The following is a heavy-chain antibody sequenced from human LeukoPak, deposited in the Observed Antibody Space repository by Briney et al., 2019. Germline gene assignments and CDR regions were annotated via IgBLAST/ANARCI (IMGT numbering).Heavy chain of an antibody. V-gene: IGHV3-23*01. CDR2: VTGPGDTT. CDR3: AKGAEIDL. Sequence: GGSLRLSCATSGFTFTNYAMNWVRQAPGKELEWVSAVTGPGDTTYYADSVKGRFFMSREDSKTTVYLQMNSLRAEDTAIYYCAKGAEIDLWGQGTLVTVSS. CDR1: GFTFTNYA. D-gene: IGHD3-16*01. J-gene: IGHJ5*02.